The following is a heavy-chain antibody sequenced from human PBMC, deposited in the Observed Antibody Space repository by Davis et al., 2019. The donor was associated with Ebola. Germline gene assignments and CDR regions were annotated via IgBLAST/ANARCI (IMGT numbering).Heavy chain of an antibody. CDR3: ARKRGGGWYAGNWFDP. CDR1: GGSISSSSYY. Sequence: MPSETLSLTCTVSGGSISSSSYYWGWIRQPPGKGLEWIGSIYYSGSTYYNPSLKSRVTISVDTSKNQFSLKLSSVTAADTAVYYCARKRGGGWYAGNWFDPWGQGTLVTVSS. V-gene: IGHV4-39*01. J-gene: IGHJ5*02. D-gene: IGHD6-19*01. CDR2: IYYSGST.